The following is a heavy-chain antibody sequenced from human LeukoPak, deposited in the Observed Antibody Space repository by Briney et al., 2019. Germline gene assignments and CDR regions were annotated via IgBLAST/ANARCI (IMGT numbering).Heavy chain of an antibody. CDR2: INPNSGGT. CDR3: ARGYGGFNDAFDI. CDR1: GYTFTGYY. Sequence: ASVKVSCKASGYTFTGYYMHWVRQAPGQGLEWMGWINPNSGGTNYAQKFQGWVTMTRDTSISTAYMELSRLRSDDTAVYYCARGYGGFNDAFDIWGHGTMVTVSS. V-gene: IGHV1-2*04. J-gene: IGHJ3*02. D-gene: IGHD3-10*01.